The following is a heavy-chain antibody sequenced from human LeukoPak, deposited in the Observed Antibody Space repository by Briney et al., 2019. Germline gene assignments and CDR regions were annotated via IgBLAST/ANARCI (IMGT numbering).Heavy chain of an antibody. Sequence: SETLSLTCVVSGDSISSSNWWNWVRQPPGKGLEWMGKTYHMGSISYNPSLKSRVSISVEKSKNQFSLNLSSVTAAATAVYYCACSSKLVLYMDVWGRGTTVTVSS. D-gene: IGHD2-2*01. J-gene: IGHJ6*03. V-gene: IGHV4-4*02. CDR1: GDSISSSNW. CDR3: ACSSKLVLYMDV. CDR2: TYHMGSI.